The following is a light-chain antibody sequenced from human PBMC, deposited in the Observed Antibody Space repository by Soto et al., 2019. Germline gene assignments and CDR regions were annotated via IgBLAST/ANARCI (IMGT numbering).Light chain of an antibody. CDR3: QQYGTPLFT. J-gene: IGKJ3*01. Sequence: IVLTQSPGTLSLSPGERATLSRGASQSVTNNFLAWYQQKPGQAPRLLIYGASSRATGVPDRFSGSGSGTDFTLNISRLEPGDFAVYYCQQYGTPLFTFGPGTKVDIK. V-gene: IGKV3-20*01. CDR1: QSVTNNF. CDR2: GAS.